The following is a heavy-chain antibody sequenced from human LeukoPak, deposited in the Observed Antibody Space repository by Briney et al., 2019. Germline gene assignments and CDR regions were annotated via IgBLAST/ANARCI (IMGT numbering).Heavy chain of an antibody. CDR3: ARAGHLSAAGYGVW. CDR1: GGSISNYY. CDR2: IYSSGST. D-gene: IGHD6-13*01. Sequence: SETLSLTRTVSGGSISNYYWSWIRQPAGKGLEWIGRIYSSGSTDYNPSLKSRVTMSVETSKNQFSLKLSSVTAADTAMYYCARAGHLSAAGYGVWWGQGTLVTVSS. V-gene: IGHV4-4*07. J-gene: IGHJ4*02.